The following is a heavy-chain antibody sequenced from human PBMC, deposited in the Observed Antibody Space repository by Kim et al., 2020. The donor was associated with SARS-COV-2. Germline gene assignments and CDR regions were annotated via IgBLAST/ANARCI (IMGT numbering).Heavy chain of an antibody. J-gene: IGHJ2*01. Sequence: GGSLRLSCAASGFTFSSYAMSWVRQAPGKGLEWVSAISGSGGSTYYADSVKGRFTISRDNSKNTLYLQMNSLRAEDTAVYYCAKLLSPSGSYYWYFDLWGRGTLVTVSS. CDR1: GFTFSSYA. D-gene: IGHD1-26*01. V-gene: IGHV3-23*01. CDR2: ISGSGGST. CDR3: AKLLSPSGSYYWYFDL.